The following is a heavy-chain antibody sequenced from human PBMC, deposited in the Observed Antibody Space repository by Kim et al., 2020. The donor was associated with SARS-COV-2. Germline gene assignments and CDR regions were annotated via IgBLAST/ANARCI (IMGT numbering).Heavy chain of an antibody. Sequence: SETLSLTCTVSGGSISDYYWSWIRQSPGKGLEWIGFIYHSGSTNYNPSLRSRVTISLDTSKNQFSLKLSSVTAADTAVYHCARKGRGVYYFDYWGQGSLVTVSS. CDR3: ARKGRGVYYFDY. D-gene: IGHD2-8*01. CDR1: GGSISDYY. V-gene: IGHV4-59*08. CDR2: IYHSGST. J-gene: IGHJ4*02.